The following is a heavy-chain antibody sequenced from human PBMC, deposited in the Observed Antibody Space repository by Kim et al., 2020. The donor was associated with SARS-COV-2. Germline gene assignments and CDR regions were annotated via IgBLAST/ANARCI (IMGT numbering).Heavy chain of an antibody. V-gene: IGHV4-59*09. D-gene: IGHD3-9*01. Sequence: SLNSRVTISVDTSKNQFSLKLSSVTAADTAVYYCARGGNILTGYSAMVEYWGQGTLVTVSS. CDR3: ARGGNILTGYSAMVEY. J-gene: IGHJ4*02.